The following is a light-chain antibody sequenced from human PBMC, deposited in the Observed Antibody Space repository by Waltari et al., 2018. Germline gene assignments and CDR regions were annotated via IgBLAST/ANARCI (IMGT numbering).Light chain of an antibody. CDR1: QTVRSF. Sequence: EIVLTQSPATLSLSPGERATLPCRASQTVRSFLAWYQQKPGQAPLLLIFDASSRAPGIPAKFRGSGSGTDFTLTVSNLEPEDFAVYYCLQRSNWPYTFGQGTRVEIK. CDR3: LQRSNWPYT. V-gene: IGKV3-11*01. CDR2: DAS. J-gene: IGKJ2*01.